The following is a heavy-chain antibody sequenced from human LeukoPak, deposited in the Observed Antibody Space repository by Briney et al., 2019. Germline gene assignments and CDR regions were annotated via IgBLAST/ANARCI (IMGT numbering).Heavy chain of an antibody. CDR2: INHSGST. D-gene: IGHD2-15*01. V-gene: IGHV4-34*01. J-gene: IGHJ5*02. CDR3: ARGLRLGYCSGGSCYRSSVGWFDP. CDR1: GGPFSGYY. Sequence: SETLSLTCAVYGGPFSGYYWSWIRQPPGKGLEWIGEINHSGSTNYNPSLKSRVTISVDTSKNQFSLKLSSVTAADTAVYYCARGLRLGYCSGGSCYRSSVGWFDPWGQGTLVTVSS.